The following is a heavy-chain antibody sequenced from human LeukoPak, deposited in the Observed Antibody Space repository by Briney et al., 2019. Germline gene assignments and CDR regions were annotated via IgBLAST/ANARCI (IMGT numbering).Heavy chain of an antibody. CDR2: MSWNSGSI. CDR1: GFTFDDYA. D-gene: IGHD3-3*01. CDR3: AKDGKAGYYDFWSGYSDWYYGMDV. Sequence: PGRSLRLSCAASGFTFDDYAMHWVRQAPGKGLEWVSGMSWNSGSIGYADSVKGRFTISRDNAKNSLYLQMNSLRAEDTALYYCAKDGKAGYYDFWSGYSDWYYGMDVWGQGTTVTVSS. V-gene: IGHV3-9*01. J-gene: IGHJ6*02.